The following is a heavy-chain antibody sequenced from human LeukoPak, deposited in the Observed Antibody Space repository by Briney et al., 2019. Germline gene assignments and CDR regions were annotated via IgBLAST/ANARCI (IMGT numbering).Heavy chain of an antibody. CDR1: GFTFSSYS. D-gene: IGHD3-22*01. V-gene: IGHV3-21*01. CDR2: ITSISIYI. CDR3: ARYRYDSSGYYSIIDY. J-gene: IGHJ4*02. Sequence: PGGSLRLSCAASGFTFSSYSMNWVRQAPGKGLEWVSSITSISIYIYYADSVKGRFTISRDNAKNSLYLQMNSLRAEDTAVYYCARYRYDSSGYYSIIDYWGQGTLVTVSS.